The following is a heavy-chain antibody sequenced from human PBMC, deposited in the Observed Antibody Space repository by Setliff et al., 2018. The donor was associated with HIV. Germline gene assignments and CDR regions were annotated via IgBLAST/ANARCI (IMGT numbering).Heavy chain of an antibody. D-gene: IGHD4-4*01. V-gene: IGHV3-48*03. CDR2: ISSSDNTI. CDR3: ARQMKFTSNWAGSAYYYDN. CDR1: GFTFSSYE. Sequence: GGSLRLSCAASGFTFSSYEMNWVRQAPGKGLEWVSYISSSDNTIHYADSVRGRFTISRDNAKNSLYLQLNSLKASDTAMYYCARQMKFTSNWAGSAYYYDNWGQGALVTVSS. J-gene: IGHJ4*02.